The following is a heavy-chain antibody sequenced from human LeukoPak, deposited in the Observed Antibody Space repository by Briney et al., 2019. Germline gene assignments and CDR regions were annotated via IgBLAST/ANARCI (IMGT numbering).Heavy chain of an antibody. Sequence: ASVKVSCKASGYTFTGYYMHWVRQAPGQGLEWMGWINPNGGGTNYAQKFQGRVTMTRDTSISTAYMELSRLRSDDTAVYYCARVPHMVRGDWSFDYWGQGTLVTVSS. V-gene: IGHV1-2*02. CDR1: GYTFTGYY. D-gene: IGHD3-10*01. J-gene: IGHJ4*02. CDR3: ARVPHMVRGDWSFDY. CDR2: INPNGGGT.